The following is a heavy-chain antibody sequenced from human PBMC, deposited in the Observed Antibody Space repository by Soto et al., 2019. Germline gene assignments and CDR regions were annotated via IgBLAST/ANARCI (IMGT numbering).Heavy chain of an antibody. D-gene: IGHD5-18*01. V-gene: IGHV4-34*01. Sequence: PSETLSLTCAVYGGYFSGYYWSWIRQPPGKGLEWIGEINHSGSTNYNPSLKSRVTISVDTSKNQFSLKLSSVTAADTAVYYCARGRKRYSYGTTGWFDPWGQGTLVTVSS. CDR1: GGYFSGYY. CDR2: INHSGST. J-gene: IGHJ5*02. CDR3: ARGRKRYSYGTTGWFDP.